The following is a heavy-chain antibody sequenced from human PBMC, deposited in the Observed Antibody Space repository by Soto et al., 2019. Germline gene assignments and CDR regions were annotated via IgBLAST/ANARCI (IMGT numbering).Heavy chain of an antibody. V-gene: IGHV3-74*01. D-gene: IGHD2-2*01. CDR1: GFSFSSHW. CDR3: ARGVPNCSSSSCYFDF. J-gene: IGHJ4*02. CDR2: ISGDGRTT. Sequence: PGGSLRLSCGASGFSFSSHWMNWVCQAPGKGLVWVSRISGDGRTTSHADSVKGRFTISRDNAKNTLYLQVNSLRVEDTAVYYCARGVPNCSSSSCYFDFWGQGILVTVSS.